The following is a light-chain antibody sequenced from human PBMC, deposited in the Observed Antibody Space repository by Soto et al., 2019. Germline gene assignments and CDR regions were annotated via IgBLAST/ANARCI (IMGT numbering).Light chain of an antibody. J-gene: IGLJ3*02. CDR1: SSDVGSYNL. CDR2: EGS. V-gene: IGLV2-23*01. Sequence: QSALTQPASVSGSPGQSITISCTGTSSDVGSYNLVSWYQQHPGKAPKLMIYEGSKRPSGVSNRFSGSKSGITASLTISGLRAEDEADYYCCSYAGSSTWVFGGGTKLTVL. CDR3: CSYAGSSTWV.